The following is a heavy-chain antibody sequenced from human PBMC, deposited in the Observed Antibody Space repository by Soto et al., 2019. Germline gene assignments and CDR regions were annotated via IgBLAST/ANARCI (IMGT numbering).Heavy chain of an antibody. CDR3: ARGETGRIAAAGTAFDI. CDR1: GWSFSGYY. Sequence: SETLSLTCAVSGWSFSGYYWSWIRQPPGKGLEWIGEINHSGSTNYNPSLKSRVTISVDTSKNQFSLKLSSVTAADTAVYYCARGETGRIAAAGTAFDIWGQGTMVTVSS. J-gene: IGHJ3*02. CDR2: INHSGST. D-gene: IGHD6-13*01. V-gene: IGHV4-34*01.